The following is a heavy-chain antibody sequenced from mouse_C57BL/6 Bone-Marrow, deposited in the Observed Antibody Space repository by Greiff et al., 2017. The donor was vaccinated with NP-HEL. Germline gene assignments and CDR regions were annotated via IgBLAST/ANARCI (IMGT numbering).Heavy chain of an antibody. D-gene: IGHD1-1*01. V-gene: IGHV1-7*01. Sequence: QVQLQQSGAELAKPGASVKLSCKASGYTFTSYWMHWVKQRPGQGLEWIGYINPSSGYTKYNQKFKDKATLTAYKSSSTAYMQLSSLTYEDSAVYYCARYYGSAYWGQGTLVTVSA. J-gene: IGHJ3*01. CDR3: ARYYGSAY. CDR1: GYTFTSYW. CDR2: INPSSGYT.